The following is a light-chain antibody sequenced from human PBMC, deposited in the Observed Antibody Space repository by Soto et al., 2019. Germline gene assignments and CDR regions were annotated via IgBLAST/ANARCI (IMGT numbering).Light chain of an antibody. CDR2: GNS. V-gene: IGLV1-40*01. J-gene: IGLJ2*01. Sequence: QSVLTQPPSVSGAPGQRVTISCTGSRSNIGAGYDVHWYQQFPGTVPKLLIYGNSNRPSGVPDRFSGSKSGASASLAITGLQAADEADYYCQSYDSSLSGNVVFGGGTKLTV. CDR3: QSYDSSLSGNVV. CDR1: RSNIGAGYD.